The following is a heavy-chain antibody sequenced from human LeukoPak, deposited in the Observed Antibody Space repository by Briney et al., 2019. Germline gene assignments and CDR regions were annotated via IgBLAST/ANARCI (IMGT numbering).Heavy chain of an antibody. CDR2: IYYSGST. Sequence: PSETLSLTCTVSGGSISSSSYYWGWIRQPPGKGLEWIGSIYYSGSTYYNPSLKSRVTISVDTSKNQFSLKLSSVTAADTAVYYCARVPRGYYLDYWGQGTLVTVSS. V-gene: IGHV4-39*07. J-gene: IGHJ4*02. D-gene: IGHD3-22*01. CDR1: GGSISSSSYY. CDR3: ARVPRGYYLDY.